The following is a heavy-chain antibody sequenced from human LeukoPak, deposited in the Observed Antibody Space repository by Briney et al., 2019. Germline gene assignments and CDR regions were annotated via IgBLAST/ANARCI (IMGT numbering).Heavy chain of an antibody. D-gene: IGHD1-26*01. CDR2: IYYSGST. Sequence: SETLSLTCTVSGGSISSGDYYWSWIRQPPGKGLEWVGYIYYSGSTYYNPSLKSRVTISVDTSKNQFSLKLSSVTAADTAVYYCASLYSGSYFLDYWGQGTLVTVSS. CDR3: ASLYSGSYFLDY. J-gene: IGHJ4*02. V-gene: IGHV4-30-4*01. CDR1: GGSISSGDYY.